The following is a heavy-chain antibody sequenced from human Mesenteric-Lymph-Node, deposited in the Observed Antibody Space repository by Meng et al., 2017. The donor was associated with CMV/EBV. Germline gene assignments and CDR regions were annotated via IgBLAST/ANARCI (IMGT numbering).Heavy chain of an antibody. CDR1: GGTFSSYA. V-gene: IGHV1-69*05. CDR2: IIPIFGTA. CDR3: ARDRVTTSEDYYYGMDV. Sequence: SVKVSCKASGGTFSSYAISWVRQAPGQGLEWMGGIIPIFGTANYAQKFQGRVTITTDESTSTAYMELSSLRSEDTAVYYCARDRVTTSEDYYYGMDVWGQGTTVTVSS. D-gene: IGHD4-17*01. J-gene: IGHJ6*02.